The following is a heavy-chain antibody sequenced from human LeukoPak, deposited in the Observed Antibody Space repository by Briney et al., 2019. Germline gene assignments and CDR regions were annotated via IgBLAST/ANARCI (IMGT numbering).Heavy chain of an antibody. CDR1: GFTFSSYA. D-gene: IGHD3-22*01. CDR2: ISGSGGST. CDR3: AKDGGRDSSGYYKTNAAAEYFQH. V-gene: IGHV3-23*01. J-gene: IGHJ1*01. Sequence: PGGSLRLSCAASGFTFSSYAMSWVRQAPGKGLEWVSAISGSGGSTYYADSVKGRFTISRDNSKNTLYLQMNSLRAEDTAVYYCAKDGGRDSSGYYKTNAAAEYFQHWGQGTLVTVSP.